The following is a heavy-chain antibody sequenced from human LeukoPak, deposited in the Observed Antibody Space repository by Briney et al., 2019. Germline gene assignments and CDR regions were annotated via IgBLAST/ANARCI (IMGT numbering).Heavy chain of an antibody. CDR1: GGSISSYH. D-gene: IGHD2-2*01. J-gene: IGHJ4*02. CDR3: ARGYCSSTSCYDY. Sequence: PSETLSLTCTVSGGSISSYHWSWIRQPPGKGLEWIGYIYYSGSTNYNPSLKSRVTISVDTSKNQFSLKLSSVAAADTAVYYCARGYCSSTSCYDYWGQGTLVTVSS. V-gene: IGHV4-59*01. CDR2: IYYSGST.